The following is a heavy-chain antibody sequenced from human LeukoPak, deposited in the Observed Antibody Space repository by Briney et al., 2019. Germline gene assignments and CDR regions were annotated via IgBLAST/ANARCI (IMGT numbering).Heavy chain of an antibody. CDR1: GGSISSYY. D-gene: IGHD2-2*03. V-gene: IGHV4-59*08. J-gene: IGHJ4*02. CDR2: IYYSGST. CDR3: ARHSFGYCSSTSCYMPDY. Sequence: SETLSLTCTVSGGSISSYYWSWIRQPPGKGLEWIGYIYYSGSTNYNPSLKSRVTISVDTSKNQFSLKLSSVTAADTAVYYCARHSFGYCSSTSCYMPDYWGQGTLVTVSS.